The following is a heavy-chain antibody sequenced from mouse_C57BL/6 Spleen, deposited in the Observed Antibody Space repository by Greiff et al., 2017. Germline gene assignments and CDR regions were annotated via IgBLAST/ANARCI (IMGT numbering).Heavy chain of an antibody. CDR2: ISSGSSTI. Sequence: EVKLVESGGGLVKPGGSLKLSCAASGFTFSDYGMHWVRQAPEKGLEWVAYISSGSSTIYYADTVKGRFTISRDNAKNTLFLQMTSLRSEDTAMYYCARLNYYGSSPAWFAYWGQGTLVTVSA. CDR1: GFTFSDYG. D-gene: IGHD1-1*01. CDR3: ARLNYYGSSPAWFAY. J-gene: IGHJ3*01. V-gene: IGHV5-17*01.